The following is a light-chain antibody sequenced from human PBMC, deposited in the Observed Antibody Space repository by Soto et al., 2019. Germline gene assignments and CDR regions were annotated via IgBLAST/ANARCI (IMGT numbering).Light chain of an antibody. CDR2: AAS. J-gene: IGKJ4*01. Sequence: DIQMTQSASSLSVSFGERVTLPCGASQSISSYLNWYQQKPGKAPKLLIYAASSLQSGVPSRFSGSGSGTDFTLTISSLQTEDFATYYCQQSYSTPLTFGGGTKVDIK. CDR1: QSISSY. V-gene: IGKV1-39*01. CDR3: QQSYSTPLT.